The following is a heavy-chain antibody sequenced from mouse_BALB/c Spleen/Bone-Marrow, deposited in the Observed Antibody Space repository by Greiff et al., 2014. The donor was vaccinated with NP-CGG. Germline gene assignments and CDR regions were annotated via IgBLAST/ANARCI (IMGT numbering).Heavy chain of an antibody. CDR3: AGKEFDY. CDR1: GFSLTSYG. Sequence: VMLVESGPGLVQPSQSLSITCTVSGFSLTSYGVHWVRQSPGKGLEWLGVIWSGGSTDYNEAFISRLSIRKDNSKSQVFFKMYSLQANDTAIYYCAGKEFDYWGQGTTLTVSS. V-gene: IGHV2-2*02. J-gene: IGHJ2*01. CDR2: IWSGGST.